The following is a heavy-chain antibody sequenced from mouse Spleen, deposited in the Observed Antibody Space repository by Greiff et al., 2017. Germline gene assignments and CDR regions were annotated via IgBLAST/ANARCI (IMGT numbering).Heavy chain of an antibody. CDR1: GFTFSDFY. CDR2: SRNKANDYTT. D-gene: IGHD1-1*02. V-gene: IGHV7-1*01. J-gene: IGHJ1*01. Sequence: EVKLMESGGGLVQSGRSLRLSCATSGFTFSDFYMEWVRQAPGKGLEWIAASRNKANDYTTEYSASVKGRFIVSRDTSQSILYLQMNALRAEDTAIYYCARDVGGNYGYWYFDVWGAGTTVTVSS. CDR3: ARDVGGNYGYWYFDV.